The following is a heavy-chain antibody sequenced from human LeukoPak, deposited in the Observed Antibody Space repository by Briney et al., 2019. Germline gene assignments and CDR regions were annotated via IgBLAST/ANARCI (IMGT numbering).Heavy chain of an antibody. CDR3: ARPYYYDSRIDP. Sequence: SQTLSLTCTVSGGSISSGDYYWSWIRQSPGKGLEWIGYTYYSGSTYCNPSLKSRVTISVDTSKNQFSLKLSSVTAADTAVYYCARPYYYDSRIDPWGQGTLVTVSS. J-gene: IGHJ5*02. D-gene: IGHD3-22*01. CDR2: TYYSGST. CDR1: GGSISSGDYY. V-gene: IGHV4-30-4*01.